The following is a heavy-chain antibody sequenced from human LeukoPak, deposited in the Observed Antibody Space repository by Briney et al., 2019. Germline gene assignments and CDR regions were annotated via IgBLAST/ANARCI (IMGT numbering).Heavy chain of an antibody. CDR2: ISAYTGNT. Sequence: ASVKVSCKASGYTFTDYGVTWVRQAPGQGLEWIGWISAYTGNTNYALNLQGRVTMTTDTSTSTAYMELRSLRSDDTAMYYCARGNSGWYYFDYWGQGTLVTVSS. J-gene: IGHJ4*02. CDR3: ARGNSGWYYFDY. CDR1: GYTFTDYG. V-gene: IGHV1-18*01. D-gene: IGHD6-19*01.